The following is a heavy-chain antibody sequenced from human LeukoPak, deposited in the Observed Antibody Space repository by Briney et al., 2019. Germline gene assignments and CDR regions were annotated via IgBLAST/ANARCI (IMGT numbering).Heavy chain of an antibody. CDR2: ISYDGSNK. J-gene: IGHJ4*02. CDR3: ASDIVVVPAAVDY. Sequence: PGGSLRLSCAASGFTFSGYAMHWVRQAPGKGLEWVAVISYDGSNKYYADSVKGRFTISRDNSKNTLYLQMNSLRAEDTAVYYCASDIVVVPAAVDYWGQGTLVTVSS. V-gene: IGHV3-30*04. D-gene: IGHD2-2*01. CDR1: GFTFSGYA.